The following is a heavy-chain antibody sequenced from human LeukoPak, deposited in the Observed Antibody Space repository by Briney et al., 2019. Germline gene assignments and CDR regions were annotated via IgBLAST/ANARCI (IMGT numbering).Heavy chain of an antibody. V-gene: IGHV4-59*01. CDR1: SGSISSYY. D-gene: IGHD3-22*01. CDR3: ARGKTYYDISKDAFDI. Sequence: PSETLSLTCTVSSGSISSYYWSWIRQPPGKGLEWIGYIYYSGSTNYNPSLKSRVTISVDTSKNQFSLKLSSVTAAGTAVYYCARGKTYYDISKDAFDIWGQGTKVTVSS. J-gene: IGHJ3*02. CDR2: IYYSGST.